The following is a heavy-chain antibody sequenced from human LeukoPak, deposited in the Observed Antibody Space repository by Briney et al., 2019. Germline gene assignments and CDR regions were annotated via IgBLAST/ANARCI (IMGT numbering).Heavy chain of an antibody. V-gene: IGHV4-59*01. CDR3: ARILSSWTYYMDV. CDR2: IFYSGST. D-gene: IGHD6-13*01. CDR1: GGSIINYY. J-gene: IGHJ6*03. Sequence: SETLSLTCTVSGGSIINYYWSWIRQPPGKGLEWIGYIFYSGSTNYNPSLKSRVTMSVDTSKNQFSLKLSSVTAADTAVYYCARILSSWTYYMDVWGKGTTVTVSS.